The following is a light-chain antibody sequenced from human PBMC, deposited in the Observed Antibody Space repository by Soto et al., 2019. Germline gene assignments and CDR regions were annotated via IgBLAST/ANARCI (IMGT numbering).Light chain of an antibody. CDR1: QVVSRSY. Sequence: EVLLTQSPGSLSLSPWEIATLSCRAIQVVSRSYIVLYQQKPGQAPTLLIYYASNRATGIXSRFSGSGYGTDFTLTIRRLEHXXFAVYYCQQYGSSPQINSGQGTRLETK. CDR3: QQYGSSPQIN. CDR2: YAS. J-gene: IGKJ5*01. V-gene: IGKV3-20*01.